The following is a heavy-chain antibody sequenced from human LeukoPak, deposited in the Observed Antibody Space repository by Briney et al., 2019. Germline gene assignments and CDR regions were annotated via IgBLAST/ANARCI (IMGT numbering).Heavy chain of an antibody. D-gene: IGHD3-16*02. V-gene: IGHV3-7*01. CDR1: GFTFSDYW. Sequence: GGSLRLSCAASGFTFSDYWMSWVRQAPGKGLEWVANIKQDGSEKYYMDSVKGRFTISRDNAKSSLYLQMNSLRAEDTAVYHCARDGVITFGGVIVADYWGQGTLVTVSS. CDR2: IKQDGSEK. J-gene: IGHJ4*02. CDR3: ARDGVITFGGVIVADY.